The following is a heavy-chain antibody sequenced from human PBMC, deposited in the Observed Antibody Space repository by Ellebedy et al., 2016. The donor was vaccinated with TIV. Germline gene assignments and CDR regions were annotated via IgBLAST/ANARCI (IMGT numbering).Heavy chain of an antibody. J-gene: IGHJ4*02. D-gene: IGHD5-18*01. CDR2: IYSGGST. CDR1: GFTVSSNY. CDR3: SCGYGLLFVY. V-gene: IGHV3-53*01. Sequence: PGGSLRLSCAAYGFTVSSNYMSWVRQAPGKGLEWVSVIYSGGSTYYADSVKGRFTISRDNSKNTLYLQMNSLSAEYTAVYYCSCGYGLLFVYWGQGTLVSVSS.